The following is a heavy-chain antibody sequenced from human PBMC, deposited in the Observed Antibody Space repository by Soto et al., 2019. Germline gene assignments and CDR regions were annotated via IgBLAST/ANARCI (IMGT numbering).Heavy chain of an antibody. D-gene: IGHD6-19*01. J-gene: IGHJ4*02. Sequence: PGGSLRLSCAASGFTFSSYSMNWVRQAPGEGLEWVSSISSSSSYIYYADSVKGRFTISRDNAKNSLYLQMNSLRAENTAVYYCARDRQWLALDYWGQGTLVTVSS. CDR1: GFTFSSYS. CDR3: ARDRQWLALDY. CDR2: ISSSSSYI. V-gene: IGHV3-21*01.